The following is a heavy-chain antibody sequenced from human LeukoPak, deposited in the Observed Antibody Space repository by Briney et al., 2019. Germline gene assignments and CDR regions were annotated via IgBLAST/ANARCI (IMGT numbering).Heavy chain of an antibody. CDR2: ISSSGSTI. V-gene: IGHV3-11*01. CDR3: AKEHRTASSGYSDY. D-gene: IGHD3-22*01. CDR1: GFTLSAHW. Sequence: GGSLRLSCAASGFTLSAHWMSWIRQAPGKGLEWVSYISSSGSTIYYADSVKGRFAISRDNSKNTLYLQMNSLRAEDTAVYYCAKEHRTASSGYSDYWGQGTLVTVSS. J-gene: IGHJ4*02.